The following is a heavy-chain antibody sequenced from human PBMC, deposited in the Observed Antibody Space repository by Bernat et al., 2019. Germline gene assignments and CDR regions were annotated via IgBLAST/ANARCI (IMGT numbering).Heavy chain of an antibody. D-gene: IGHD6-19*01. Sequence: EVQLVESGGGLVKPGGSLRVSCAGSGFTFRNAWMSWVRQAPGKGLEWVGRIKSKVDGETADYAAPVKGRFTISRDDSKNTLFLQMNSLRAEDTAVYYCAKTPKYSSERTYIDIWGQGTMVTVSS. CDR3: AKTPKYSSERTYIDI. CDR1: GFTFRNAW. V-gene: IGHV3-15*01. J-gene: IGHJ3*02. CDR2: IKSKVDGETA.